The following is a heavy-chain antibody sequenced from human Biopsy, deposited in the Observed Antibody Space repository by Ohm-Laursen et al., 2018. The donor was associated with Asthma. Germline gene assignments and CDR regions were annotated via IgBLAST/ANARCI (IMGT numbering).Heavy chain of an antibody. CDR3: ARKAGSCISRTCYSLDF. D-gene: IGHD2-2*01. V-gene: IGHV1-69*13. J-gene: IGHJ4*02. CDR2: INPVFGTT. CDR1: GGTFNTYV. Sequence: VKISCKSLGGTFNTYVIGWVRQAPGQGLEWMGGINPVFGTTTYSQKFQDRVTITADDSTSTVYMELSSLRSEDTAVYYCARKAGSCISRTCYSLDFWGQGTLVTVSS.